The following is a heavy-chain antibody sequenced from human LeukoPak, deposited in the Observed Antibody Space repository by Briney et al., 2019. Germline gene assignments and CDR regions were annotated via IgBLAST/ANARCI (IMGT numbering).Heavy chain of an antibody. CDR2: ISAYNGNT. D-gene: IGHD3-22*01. CDR1: GYTFTSYG. V-gene: IGHV1-18*01. CDR3: ARDRYYYDSSGYTIKGVPDY. Sequence: ASVKVSCKASGYTFTSYGISWVRQAPGQGLEWMGWISAYNGNTNYAQKLQGRVTMTTDTSTSTAYMELRSLRSDDTAVYYCARDRYYYDSSGYTIKGVPDYWGPGTLVTVSS. J-gene: IGHJ4*02.